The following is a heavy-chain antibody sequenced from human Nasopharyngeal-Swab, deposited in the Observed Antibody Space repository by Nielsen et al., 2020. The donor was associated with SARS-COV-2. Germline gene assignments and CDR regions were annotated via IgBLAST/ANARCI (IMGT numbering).Heavy chain of an antibody. J-gene: IGHJ3*02. V-gene: IGHV1-69*13. Sequence: SVKVSCKASGYTFTSYGISWVRQAPGQGLEWMGGIIPIFGTANYAQKFQGRVTITADESTSTAYMELSSLRSEDTAVYYCARVVGSGWYGDAFDIWGQGTMVTVSS. CDR2: IIPIFGTA. CDR3: ARVVGSGWYGDAFDI. CDR1: GYTFTSYG. D-gene: IGHD6-19*01.